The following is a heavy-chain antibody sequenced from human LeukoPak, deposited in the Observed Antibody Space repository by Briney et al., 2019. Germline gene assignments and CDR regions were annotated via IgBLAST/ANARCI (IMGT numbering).Heavy chain of an antibody. D-gene: IGHD3-22*01. CDR2: ISSSSGYI. V-gene: IGHV3-21*04. J-gene: IGHJ4*02. Sequence: PGGSLRLSCAASGFTFSSYSMNWVRQAPGKGLEWASSISSSSGYIYYADSVKGRFTISRDNAKNSLYLQMNSLRVEDTAVYYCASQPRATYDSSGYLGYWGQGTLVTVSS. CDR1: GFTFSSYS. CDR3: ASQPRATYDSSGYLGY.